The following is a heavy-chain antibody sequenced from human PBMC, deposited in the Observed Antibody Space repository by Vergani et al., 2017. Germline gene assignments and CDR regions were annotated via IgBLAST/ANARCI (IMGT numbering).Heavy chain of an antibody. CDR1: GGSISAGYYF. CDR2: ISAGGNA. J-gene: IGHJ3*01. Sequence: QVQLQASGPGRVKPSQTLSLTCTMSGGSISAGYYFWSWIRQPAGKGREWLGHISAGGNAIHSPSLKTRVSMSVDTSKNQFFLTVTSVTAADTAIYFCARRSGGYYSGGKVHPLRTAFDVWGHGTVVTVSS. V-gene: IGHV4-61*02. D-gene: IGHD2-15*01. CDR3: ARRSGGYYSGGKVHPLRTAFDV.